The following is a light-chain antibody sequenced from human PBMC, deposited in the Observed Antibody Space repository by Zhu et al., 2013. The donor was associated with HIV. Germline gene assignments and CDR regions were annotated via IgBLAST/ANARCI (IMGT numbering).Light chain of an antibody. CDR1: SSNIGNNY. Sequence: QSVLTQPPSVSAAPGQKVTISCSGSSSNIGNNYVSWYQQLPETAPKLIIYEVSNRPSGVPDRFSGSKSGDTASLTISGLQPEDEADYYCSSYATRDKLVFGGGTKLTVL. V-gene: IGLV2-18*02. J-gene: IGLJ2*01. CDR2: EVS. CDR3: SSYATRDKLV.